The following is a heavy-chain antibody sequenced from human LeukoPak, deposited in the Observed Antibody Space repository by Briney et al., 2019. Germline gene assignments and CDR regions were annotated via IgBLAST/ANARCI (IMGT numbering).Heavy chain of an antibody. D-gene: IGHD2-15*01. CDR1: GFTFSSYS. V-gene: IGHV3-48*02. Sequence: GGSLRLSCAASGFTFSSYSMNWVRQAPGKGLEWVSYISSSSSTIYYADSVKGRFTISRDNAKNSLYPQMNSLRDEDTAVYYCARSSQVDYWGQGTLVTVSS. CDR2: ISSSSSTI. J-gene: IGHJ4*02. CDR3: ARSSQVDY.